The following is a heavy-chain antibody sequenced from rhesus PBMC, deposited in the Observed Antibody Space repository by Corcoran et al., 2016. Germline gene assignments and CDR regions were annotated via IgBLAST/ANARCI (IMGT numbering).Heavy chain of an antibody. D-gene: IGHD3-9*01. J-gene: IGHJ3*01. Sequence: EVQLVESGGGLVQPGGSLRLSCAAPGFTSGNSDLIWIRQAPGKGLEWVSYISSVGSIYYSDSVKGRFTISRDNAKNTLYLQMSSLRVEDTAVYYCAKDSTRMITVTIYDAFDFWGQGLRVTVSS. CDR3: AKDSTRMITVTIYDAFDF. CDR2: ISSVGSI. V-gene: IGHV3S43*01. CDR1: GFTSGNSD.